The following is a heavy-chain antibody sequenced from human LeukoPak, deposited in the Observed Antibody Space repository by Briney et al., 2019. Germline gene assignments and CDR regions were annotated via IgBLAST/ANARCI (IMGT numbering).Heavy chain of an antibody. D-gene: IGHD2-2*02. CDR1: GGSFSGYY. V-gene: IGHV4-34*01. J-gene: IGHJ6*02. CDR3: ARGPHTVEMDV. Sequence: SETLSLTYAVYGGSFSGYYWSWIRQPPGKGLEWNGEINHSGSTNYNPSLKSRVTISVDTSKNQFSLKLSSVTAADTAVYYCARGPHTVEMDVWGQGTTVTVSS. CDR2: INHSGST.